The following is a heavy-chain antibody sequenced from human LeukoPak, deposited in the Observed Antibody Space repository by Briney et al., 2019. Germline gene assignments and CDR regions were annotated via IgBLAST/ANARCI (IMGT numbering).Heavy chain of an antibody. D-gene: IGHD3-3*02. CDR3: ARDRSSFSYAFDI. J-gene: IGHJ3*02. CDR1: GYTFTTYA. CDR2: ISTYNDDR. V-gene: IGHV1-3*04. Sequence: ASVKVSCKASGYTFTTYAIHWVRQAPGQRLEWMGWISTYNDDRKYSPRFQGTVTITTDTSATTAYLELSSLRSEDTAVYYCARDRSSFSYAFDIWGQGTMVTVSS.